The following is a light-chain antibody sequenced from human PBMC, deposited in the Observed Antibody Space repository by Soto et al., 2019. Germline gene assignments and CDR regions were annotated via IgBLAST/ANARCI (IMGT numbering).Light chain of an antibody. Sequence: DIQLTQSPSFLSASVGDRVTITCRASQGISSYLAWYQQKPGKAPKLLIYAASTLQSGVPSRLSGSGSGTEFTLTINSLQTEDFATYYCQQLNSFGGGTNVEIK. V-gene: IGKV1-9*01. CDR3: QQLNS. CDR2: AAS. J-gene: IGKJ4*01. CDR1: QGISSY.